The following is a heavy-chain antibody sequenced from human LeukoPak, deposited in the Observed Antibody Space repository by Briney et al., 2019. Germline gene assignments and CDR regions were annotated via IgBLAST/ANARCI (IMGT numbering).Heavy chain of an antibody. V-gene: IGHV3-23*01. CDR3: ARGPPYYDSSGFYPHYFDS. CDR1: GFTFSSYA. D-gene: IGHD3-22*01. Sequence: TGGSLRLSCAASGFTFSSYAMSWVRQAPGKGLEWVSAISGSGGSTYYADSVKGRFTISRDNAKNSLYLQMNSLRAEDTAVYYCARGPPYYDSSGFYPHYFDSWGQGTLVTVSS. CDR2: ISGSGGST. J-gene: IGHJ4*02.